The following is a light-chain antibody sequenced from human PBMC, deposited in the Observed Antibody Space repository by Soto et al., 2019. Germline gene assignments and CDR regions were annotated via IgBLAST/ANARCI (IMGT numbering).Light chain of an antibody. Sequence: ESVLTQSPGSLSLSPGQRATLSCRASQSVDSTFFAWYQKKPGQAPRLLIYGASKRDTGVPDRFSGSGSGTDFTLTISRLEPEDLAVYYCQQYMSSVTFGQGTKVEI. CDR1: QSVDSTF. CDR2: GAS. V-gene: IGKV3-20*01. J-gene: IGKJ1*01. CDR3: QQYMSSVT.